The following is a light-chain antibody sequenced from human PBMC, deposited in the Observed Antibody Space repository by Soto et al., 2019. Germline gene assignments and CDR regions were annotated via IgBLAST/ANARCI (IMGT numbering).Light chain of an antibody. CDR2: AVS. V-gene: IGKV3-20*01. J-gene: IGKJ2*01. CDR3: QQYGSSPYT. Sequence: EIVLTQSPGTLSLSPGESATLSCRASQSVSSNYLAWYQQRPGQAPRLLIFAVSTRATGIPDRFSGSVSGTDFTLTISRLEPEDFAVYSCQQYGSSPYTFGQGTKVDIK. CDR1: QSVSSNY.